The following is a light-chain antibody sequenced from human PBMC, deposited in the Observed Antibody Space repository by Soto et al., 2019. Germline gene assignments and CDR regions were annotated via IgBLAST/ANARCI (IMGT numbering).Light chain of an antibody. CDR3: QQYNGYWT. V-gene: IGKV1-5*03. Sequence: DIQMTQSPSTLSASVGDRVTITCRASQSISDSLAWDQQKPGKAPKLLIYEASSLKSGVASTFSGSRSGTEYTLTSSSLQPDDFATYYCQQYNGYWTFGQGTKVEIK. CDR1: QSISDS. CDR2: EAS. J-gene: IGKJ1*01.